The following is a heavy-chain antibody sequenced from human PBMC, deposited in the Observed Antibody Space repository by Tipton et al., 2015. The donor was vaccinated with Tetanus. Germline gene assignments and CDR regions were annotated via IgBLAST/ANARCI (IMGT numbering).Heavy chain of an antibody. CDR3: VRSNLRGCSSTSCYRGGPYYFDY. CDR1: GGSFSGYY. D-gene: IGHD2-2*02. V-gene: IGHV4-34*01. J-gene: IGHJ4*02. Sequence: TLSLTCAVYGGSFSGYYWSWIRQPPGKGLEWSGEINHSGSTNYNPSLKSRVTISVDTSKNQFSRKLSSVTAADTAVYYCVRSNLRGCSSTSCYRGGPYYFDYWGQGTLVTVSS. CDR2: INHSGST.